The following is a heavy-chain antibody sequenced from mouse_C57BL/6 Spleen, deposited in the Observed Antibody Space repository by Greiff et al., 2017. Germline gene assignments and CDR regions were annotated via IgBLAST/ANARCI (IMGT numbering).Heavy chain of an antibody. D-gene: IGHD1-1*01. Sequence: GGGLVQPKGSLKLSCAASGFSFNTYAMNWVRQAPGKGLEWVARIRSKSNNYATYYADSVKDRFTISRDDSESMLYLQMNNLKTEDTAMYYCVRDYGSSFGYWGQGTTLTVSS. CDR3: VRDYGSSFGY. V-gene: IGHV10-1*01. CDR1: GFSFNTYA. J-gene: IGHJ2*01. CDR2: IRSKSNNYAT.